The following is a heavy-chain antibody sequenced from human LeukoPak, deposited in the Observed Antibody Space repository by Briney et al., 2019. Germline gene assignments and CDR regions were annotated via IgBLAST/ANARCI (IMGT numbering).Heavy chain of an antibody. CDR1: GFIFNTYT. CDR2: ISGDGLRT. CDR3: ARSTYHDY. V-gene: IGHV3-64*01. Sequence: PGGSLRLSCAASGFIFNTYTMHWVRQAPGKGLEYVSTISGDGLRTYYANSVKGRFTVSRDNSKSTLYLQMGSLRTEDMAMYYCARSTYHDYWGQGTLVTVSS. J-gene: IGHJ4*02. D-gene: IGHD2/OR15-2a*01.